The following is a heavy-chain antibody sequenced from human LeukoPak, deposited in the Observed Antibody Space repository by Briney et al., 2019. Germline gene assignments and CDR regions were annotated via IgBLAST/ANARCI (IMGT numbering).Heavy chain of an antibody. CDR2: IYSGGST. Sequence: GGSLRLSCAASGFTVSSNYMSWVRQAPGKELEWVSVIYSGGSTYYADSVKGRFTISRDNSKNTLYLQMNSLRAEDTAVYYCARDSSAYCGGDCYKDAFDIWGQGTMVTVSS. D-gene: IGHD2-21*02. CDR1: GFTVSSNY. J-gene: IGHJ3*02. V-gene: IGHV3-53*01. CDR3: ARDSSAYCGGDCYKDAFDI.